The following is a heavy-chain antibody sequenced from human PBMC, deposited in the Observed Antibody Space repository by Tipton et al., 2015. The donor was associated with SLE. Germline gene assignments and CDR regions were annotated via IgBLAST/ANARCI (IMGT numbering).Heavy chain of an antibody. D-gene: IGHD6-13*01. Sequence: QLVQSGAEVKKPGESLKISCKGSGYSFISYWIGWVRQMPGKGLEWMGIIYPGDSDTRYSPSFQGQVTISADKSISTAYLQWSSLKASDTAMYYCARHPPRSSSRSSFDYWGQGTLVTVSS. CDR2: IYPGDSDT. J-gene: IGHJ4*02. V-gene: IGHV5-51*01. CDR1: GYSFISYW. CDR3: ARHPPRSSSRSSFDY.